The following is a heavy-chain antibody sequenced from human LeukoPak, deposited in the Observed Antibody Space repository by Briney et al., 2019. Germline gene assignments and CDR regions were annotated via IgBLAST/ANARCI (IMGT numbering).Heavy chain of an antibody. CDR3: ARVAVAGTRGAFDI. J-gene: IGHJ3*02. CDR2: FDPEDGET. CDR1: GYTLTELS. Sequence: APVKVSCKVSGYTLTELSMHWVRQAPGKGLEWMGGFDPEDGETIYAQKFQGRVTMTEDTSTDTAYMELSSLRSEDAAVYYCARVAVAGTRGAFDIWGQGTMVTVSS. V-gene: IGHV1-24*01. D-gene: IGHD6-19*01.